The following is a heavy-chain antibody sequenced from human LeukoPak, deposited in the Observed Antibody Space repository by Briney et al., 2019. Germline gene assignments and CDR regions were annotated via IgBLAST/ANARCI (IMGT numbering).Heavy chain of an antibody. CDR2: ISYDGSNK. V-gene: IGHV3-30-3*02. CDR3: AKMVGAFVYAFDI. D-gene: IGHD1-26*01. Sequence: GGSLRFSCAASGFTFSSYAMHWVRQAPGKGLEWVAVISYDGSNKYYADSVKGRFTISRDNSKSTLYLQMNSLRAEDTAVYYCAKMVGAFVYAFDIWGQGTMVTVSS. J-gene: IGHJ3*02. CDR1: GFTFSSYA.